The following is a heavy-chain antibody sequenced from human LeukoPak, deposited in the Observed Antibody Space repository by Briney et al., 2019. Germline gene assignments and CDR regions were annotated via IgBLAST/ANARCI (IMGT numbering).Heavy chain of an antibody. CDR2: ISIGGNTI. J-gene: IGHJ4*02. V-gene: IGHV3-48*03. CDR1: GFTFDNYE. Sequence: GGSLRLSCAASGFTFDNYEMNWVRQAPGKGLEWVSYISIGGNTIYYADSVKGRFTISRDNAKNSLSLQMNSLRAEDTAVYFCARGGPLIDCWGQGTLVTVSS. CDR3: ARGGPLIDC.